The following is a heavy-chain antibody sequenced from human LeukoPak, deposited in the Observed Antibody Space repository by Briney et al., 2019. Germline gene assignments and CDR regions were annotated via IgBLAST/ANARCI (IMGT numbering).Heavy chain of an antibody. CDR2: ISAYNGNT. CDR3: ARDRLSRFLEWLHKDY. Sequence: ASVKVSCKASGYTFTSYGISWVRQAPGQGLEWMGWISAYNGNTNYAQKLQGRVTMTTDTSTSTAYMELRSLRSDDTAVYYRARDRLSRFLEWLHKDYWGQGTLVTVSS. CDR1: GYTFTSYG. V-gene: IGHV1-18*01. D-gene: IGHD3-3*01. J-gene: IGHJ4*02.